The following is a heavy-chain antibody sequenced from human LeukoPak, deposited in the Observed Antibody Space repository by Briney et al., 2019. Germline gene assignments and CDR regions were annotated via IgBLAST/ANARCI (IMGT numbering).Heavy chain of an antibody. CDR2: ISWNSGSI. J-gene: IGHJ5*02. Sequence: GRSLRLSCAASGFTFNVYAMHWVRQAPGKGLEWVSAISWNSGSIDYADSVKGRFTTSRDNTKNTQYLQMNRLRAEKTSSYYCAKEVCCSGPRGAWFYPWGRGNLVTVSS. D-gene: IGHD6-25*01. CDR1: GFTFNVYA. CDR3: AKEVCCSGPRGAWFYP. V-gene: IGHV3-9*01.